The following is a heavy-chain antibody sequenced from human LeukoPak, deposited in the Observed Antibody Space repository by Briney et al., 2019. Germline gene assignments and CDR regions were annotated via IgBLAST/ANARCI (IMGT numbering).Heavy chain of an antibody. CDR1: GFTFSSYA. CDR3: ARTSGSYFWQIDY. Sequence: GGSLRLSCAASGFTFSSYAMSWVRQAPGKGLEWVAVIWYDGSNKYYADSVKGRFTISRDNSKNTLYLQMNSLRAEDTAVYYCARTSGSYFWQIDYWGQGTLVTVSS. V-gene: IGHV3-33*08. J-gene: IGHJ4*02. CDR2: IWYDGSNK. D-gene: IGHD3-10*01.